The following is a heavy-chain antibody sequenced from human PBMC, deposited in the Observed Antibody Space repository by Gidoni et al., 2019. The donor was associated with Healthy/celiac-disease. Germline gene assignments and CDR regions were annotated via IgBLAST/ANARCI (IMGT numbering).Heavy chain of an antibody. J-gene: IGHJ4*02. CDR1: GFTFSSYA. D-gene: IGHD3-3*01. Sequence: EVRLLESGGGLVQPGGSLRLSCAASGFTFSSYAMSWVRQAPGKGLEWVSAISGSGGSTYYADSVKGRFTISRDNSKNTLYLQMNSLRAEDTAVYYCAKGGITIFGVAKGEDFDYWGQGTLVTVSS. V-gene: IGHV3-23*01. CDR2: ISGSGGST. CDR3: AKGGITIFGVAKGEDFDY.